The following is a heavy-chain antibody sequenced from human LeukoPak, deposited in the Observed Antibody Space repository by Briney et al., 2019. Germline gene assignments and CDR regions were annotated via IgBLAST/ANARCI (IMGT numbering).Heavy chain of an antibody. D-gene: IGHD6-19*01. CDR2: ISSGGSTI. J-gene: IGHJ4*02. V-gene: IGHV3-11*01. CDR1: GFTFSDYY. CDR3: ARDQGRWLGAFDH. Sequence: GGSLRLSCAASGFTFSDYYMSWIRQAPGKGLEWVSYISSGGSTISYADSVKGRFTISRDNAKNSLYLQMNSLRAEDTAVYYCARDQGRWLGAFDHWGQGILVTVSS.